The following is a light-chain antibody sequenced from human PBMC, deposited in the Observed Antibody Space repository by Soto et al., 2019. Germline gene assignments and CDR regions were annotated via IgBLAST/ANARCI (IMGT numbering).Light chain of an antibody. CDR2: NES. CDR3: QKYNTAPWT. CDR1: QGISNY. Sequence: DIQMTQSPSSLSASVGDRVTITCRASQGISNYLAWYQQKPGKVPKFLIYNESTLQSGVPSRLSGSGSGTDFTLTISSLQPEDVATYYCQKYNTAPWTFGQRTKVEIK. J-gene: IGKJ1*01. V-gene: IGKV1-27*01.